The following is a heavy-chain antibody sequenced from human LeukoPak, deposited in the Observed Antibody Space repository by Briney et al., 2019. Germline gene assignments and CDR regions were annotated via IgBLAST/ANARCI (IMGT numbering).Heavy chain of an antibody. V-gene: IGHV4-59*08. CDR1: GGSISSYY. CDR3: ARTRYYYNSRSYGAPYYFDY. D-gene: IGHD3-10*01. CDR2: IYYSGST. J-gene: IGHJ4*02. Sequence: PSETLSLTCTVSGGSISSYYWSWVRQPPGKGLEWVGYIYYSGSTNYNTSLKSRVTISVDTSKPQFSLKLSSVTAADTAVYYCARTRYYYNSRSYGAPYYFDYWGQGTLVTVSS.